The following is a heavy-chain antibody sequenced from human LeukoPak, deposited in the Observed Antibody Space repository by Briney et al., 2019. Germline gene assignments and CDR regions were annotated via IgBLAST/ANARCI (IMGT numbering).Heavy chain of an antibody. Sequence: PGGSLRLSCAASGFTFSSYAMSWVRQAPGKGLEWVSVISGSGGTTYYADSVKGRFTISRDNSKNTLYLQMNSLRAVDTAVYYCAKSSSNLFRLFDYWGQGTLVTVSS. CDR1: GFTFSSYA. D-gene: IGHD4-11*01. CDR2: ISGSGGTT. J-gene: IGHJ4*02. CDR3: AKSSSNLFRLFDY. V-gene: IGHV3-23*01.